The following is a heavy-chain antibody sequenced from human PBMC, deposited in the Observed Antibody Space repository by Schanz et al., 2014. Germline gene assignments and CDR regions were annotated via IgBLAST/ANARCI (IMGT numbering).Heavy chain of an antibody. Sequence: EVQLVESGGGLVKPGGSLRLSCAASGFTFGDYAMTWVRQAPGKGLEWVSAINTGVNTYYADSVRGRFTMSRDNSKNTLYLQMSSLRAEDTAVYYCAKSQGSSFDSWGQGTLVTVSS. D-gene: IGHD6-13*01. CDR2: INTGVNT. V-gene: IGHV3-23*04. CDR3: AKSQGSSFDS. J-gene: IGHJ4*02. CDR1: GFTFGDYA.